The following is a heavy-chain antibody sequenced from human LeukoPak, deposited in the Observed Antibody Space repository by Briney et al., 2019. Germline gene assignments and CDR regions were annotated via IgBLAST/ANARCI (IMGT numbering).Heavy chain of an antibody. V-gene: IGHV1-18*01. CDR3: ARDDYGDYVSYFQH. Sequence: GASVKVSCKASGYTFTRYGISWVRQAPGQGLEWMGWISGYNGNTNYAEKLQGRVTMTTDTSTSTVYMELRSLRSDDTAVYYCARDDYGDYVSYFQHWGQGTLVIVSS. J-gene: IGHJ1*01. CDR2: ISGYNGNT. CDR1: GYTFTRYG. D-gene: IGHD4-17*01.